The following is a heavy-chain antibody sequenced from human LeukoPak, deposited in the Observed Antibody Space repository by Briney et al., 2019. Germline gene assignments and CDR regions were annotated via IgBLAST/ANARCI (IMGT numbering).Heavy chain of an antibody. CDR2: FDPEDGET. J-gene: IGHJ1*01. Sequence: ASVKVSCKVSGYTLTELSMHWVRQAPGKGLEWMGGFDPEDGETIYAQKFQGRVTMTEDTSTDTAYMELSSLRSEDTAVYYCATVNSYYDSSGYPAEYFQHWGQGTLVTVSS. D-gene: IGHD3-22*01. V-gene: IGHV1-24*01. CDR3: ATVNSYYDSSGYPAEYFQH. CDR1: GYTLTELS.